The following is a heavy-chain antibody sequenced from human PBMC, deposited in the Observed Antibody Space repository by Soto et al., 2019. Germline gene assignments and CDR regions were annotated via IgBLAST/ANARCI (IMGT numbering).Heavy chain of an antibody. V-gene: IGHV4-31*03. J-gene: IGHJ4*02. CDR2: IYYSGST. CDR3: ARQDVELRLFDY. D-gene: IGHD1-7*01. CDR1: GGSISSGGYY. Sequence: SETLSLTCTVSGGSISSGGYYWSWIRQHPGKGLEWIGYIYYSGSTYYNPSLKSRVTISVDTSKNQFSLKLSSVTAADTAVYYCARQDVELRLFDYWGQGTLVTVSS.